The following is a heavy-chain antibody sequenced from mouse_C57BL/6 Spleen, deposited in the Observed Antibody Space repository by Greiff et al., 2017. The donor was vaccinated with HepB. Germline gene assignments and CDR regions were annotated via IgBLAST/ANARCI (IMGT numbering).Heavy chain of an antibody. J-gene: IGHJ1*03. CDR1: GYSITSGYY. D-gene: IGHD2-4*01. CDR2: ISYDGSN. V-gene: IGHV3-6*01. Sequence: VQLKESGPGLVKPSQSLSLTCSVTGYSITSGYYWNWIRQFPGNKLEWMGYISYDGSNNYNPSLKNRISITRDTSKNQFFLKLNSVTTEDTATYYCARGNDYHWYFDVWGTGTTVTVSS. CDR3: ARGNDYHWYFDV.